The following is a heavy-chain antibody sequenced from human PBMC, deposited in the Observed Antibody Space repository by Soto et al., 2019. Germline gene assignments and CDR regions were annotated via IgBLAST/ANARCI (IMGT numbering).Heavy chain of an antibody. CDR2: IYYSGST. Sequence: QVQLQESGPGLVKPSQTLSLTCTVSGGSISSGDYYWSWIRQPPGKGLEWIGYIYYSGSTYYNPSLKSRVTISVDTSKNQFSLKLSYVTAADTAVYYCASRGDYYDSSGYYAHWGQGTLVTVSS. CDR1: GGSISSGDYY. CDR3: ASRGDYYDSSGYYAH. J-gene: IGHJ4*02. V-gene: IGHV4-30-4*01. D-gene: IGHD3-22*01.